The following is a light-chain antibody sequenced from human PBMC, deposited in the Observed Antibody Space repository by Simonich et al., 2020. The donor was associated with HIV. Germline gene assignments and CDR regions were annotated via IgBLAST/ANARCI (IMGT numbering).Light chain of an antibody. Sequence: QSALTQPASVSGSPGQSITISCTGTSSDVGGYNYVSWYQQHPGKAPKLMIYDVSKRPSGVSNRFSGSKSGNTASLTISGLQAEDEADYYCSSYTNNNTYVVFGGGTKLTVL. V-gene: IGLV2-14*01. CDR2: DVS. CDR1: SSDVGGYNY. J-gene: IGLJ2*01. CDR3: SSYTNNNTYVV.